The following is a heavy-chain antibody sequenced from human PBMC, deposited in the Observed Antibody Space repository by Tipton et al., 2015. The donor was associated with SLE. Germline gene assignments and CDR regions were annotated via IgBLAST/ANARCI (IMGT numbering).Heavy chain of an antibody. CDR2: IYYSGST. CDR1: GGSISSGGYS. V-gene: IGHV4-30-2*01. CDR3: AKSDYDFLTGYVAFDI. J-gene: IGHJ3*02. Sequence: TLSLTCAVSGGSISSGGYSWSWIRQPPGKGLEWIGNIYYSGSTSYNPSLKSRVTISVDTSKSQFSLNVNSVTAADTAVYYCAKSDYDFLTGYVAFDIWGQGTLVTVSS. D-gene: IGHD3-9*01.